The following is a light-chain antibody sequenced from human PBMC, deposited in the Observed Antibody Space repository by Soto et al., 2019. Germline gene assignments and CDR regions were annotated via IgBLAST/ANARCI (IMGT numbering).Light chain of an antibody. CDR2: GAS. J-gene: IGKJ2*01. V-gene: IGKV3-11*01. Sequence: EIVLTQSPATLSSSPGERATLSCRASQSVSSYLAWYQQKPGQAPRLLIYGASNRATGIPARFSGSGSGTDFTLTISSLEPEDFAVYYCQHRGKWPRTFGQGTKLEIK. CDR1: QSVSSY. CDR3: QHRGKWPRT.